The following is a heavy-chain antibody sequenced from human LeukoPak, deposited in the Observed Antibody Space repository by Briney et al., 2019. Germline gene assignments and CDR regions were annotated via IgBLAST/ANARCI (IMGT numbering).Heavy chain of an antibody. D-gene: IGHD1-26*01. CDR3: TRTYSGSYPVHY. J-gene: IGHJ4*02. CDR1: GFSLSTSGMC. Sequence: QSGPTLVNPTQTLTLTCTFSGFSLSTSGMCVSWIRQPPGKALEWLALIDWDADTYYSTSLKTRLTISKDTSKNQVVLTMTNMDPVDTATYYCTRTYSGSYPVHYWGQGTLVTVSS. CDR2: IDWDADT. V-gene: IGHV2-70*13.